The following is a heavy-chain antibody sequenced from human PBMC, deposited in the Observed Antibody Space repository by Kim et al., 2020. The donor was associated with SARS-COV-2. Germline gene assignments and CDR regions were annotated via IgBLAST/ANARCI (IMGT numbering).Heavy chain of an antibody. D-gene: IGHD2-21*01. Sequence: GGSLRLSCAASGFTFSSYSMNWVRQAPGKGLEWVSSISSSSSYIYYADSVKGRFTISRDNAKNSLYLQMNSLRAEDTAVYYCARGIPKNYGMDVWGQGTTVTVSS. V-gene: IGHV3-21*01. CDR1: GFTFSSYS. CDR2: ISSSSSYI. J-gene: IGHJ6*01. CDR3: ARGIPKNYGMDV.